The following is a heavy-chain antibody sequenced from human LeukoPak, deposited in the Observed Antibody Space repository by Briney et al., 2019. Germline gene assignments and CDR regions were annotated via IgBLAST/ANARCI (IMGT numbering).Heavy chain of an antibody. CDR3: ARQALWFFDH. J-gene: IGHJ4*02. Sequence: PSETLSLTCTVSGGSISSNSNYWAWIRQPPGRGLEWIGSISYGGSTYYSPSLASRVTISVDTSKNQFSLNLSSVTAADTAVYYCARQALWFFDHWGQGTLVTVSS. CDR1: GGSISSNSNY. D-gene: IGHD2-21*01. CDR2: ISYGGST. V-gene: IGHV4-39*01.